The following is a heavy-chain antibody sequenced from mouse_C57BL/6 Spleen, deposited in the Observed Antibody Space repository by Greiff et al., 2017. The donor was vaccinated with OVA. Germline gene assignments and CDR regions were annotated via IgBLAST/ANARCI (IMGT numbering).Heavy chain of an antibody. CDR2: IYPGNSDT. CDR1: GYTFTSYW. J-gene: IGHJ1*03. V-gene: IGHV1-5*01. D-gene: IGHD2-1*01. CDR3: TSYGNYHWYFDV. Sequence: EVKLVESGTVLARPGASVKMSCKTSGYTFTSYWMHWVKQRPGQGLEWIGAIYPGNSDTSYNQKFKGKAKLTAVTSASTAYMELSSLTNEDSAVYYCTSYGNYHWYFDVWGTGTTVTVSS.